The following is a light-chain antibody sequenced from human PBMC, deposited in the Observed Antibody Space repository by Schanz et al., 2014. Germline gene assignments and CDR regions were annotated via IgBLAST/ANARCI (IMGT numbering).Light chain of an antibody. CDR1: QSISSY. CDR2: GAS. J-gene: IGKJ4*01. CDR3: QQYGSSPPNT. Sequence: EIVMTQSPATLSVSPGERATLSCRASQSISSYLAWYQQKPGQAPRLLIYGASSRATGIPDRFSGSGSGTDFTLTISRLEPEDFAVYYCQQYGSSPPNTFGGGTKVEIK. V-gene: IGKV3-20*01.